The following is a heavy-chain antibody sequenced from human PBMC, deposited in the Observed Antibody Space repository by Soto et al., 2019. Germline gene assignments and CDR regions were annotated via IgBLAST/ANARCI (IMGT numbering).Heavy chain of an antibody. V-gene: IGHV4-31*02. Sequence: GDCCLFKSQHPGKGLEWIGYSYYSGISYYNPSLKSRVTILLDTSKNQFALKLSSVTAADKAVYYCERVRGYYHYGSEVWGKGTTDTVT. CDR2: SYYSGIS. CDR3: ERVRGYYHYGSEV. CDR1: GDC. J-gene: IGHJ6*04.